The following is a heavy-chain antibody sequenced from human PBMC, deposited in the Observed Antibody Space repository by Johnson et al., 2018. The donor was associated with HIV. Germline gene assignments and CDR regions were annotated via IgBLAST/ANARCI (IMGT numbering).Heavy chain of an antibody. J-gene: IGHJ3*02. V-gene: IGHV3-7*05. CDR2: IKQDGSEK. CDR3: ALEYSSSRGAVDI. Sequence: EVQLVESGGGLVQPGGSLRLSCVASGFTFSSYWMSWVRQAPGKGLEWVANIKQDGSEKYYVDSVKGRFTISRDNAKNSRYLQMNSLRAEDTAVYYCALEYSSSRGAVDIWGQGTMVTVSS. D-gene: IGHD6-6*01. CDR1: GFTFSSYW.